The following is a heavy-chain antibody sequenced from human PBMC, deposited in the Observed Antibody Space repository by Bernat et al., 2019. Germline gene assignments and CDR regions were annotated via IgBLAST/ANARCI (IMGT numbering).Heavy chain of an antibody. J-gene: IGHJ4*02. CDR3: AKGWEYSSGWYPYY. V-gene: IGHV3-23*01. CDR1: GFTFSSYA. CDR2: ISGSGGRT. Sequence: EVQLLESGGGLVQPGGSLRLSCAASGFTFSSYAMSWVRQAPGKGLEWVSAISGSGGRTYYADYVKGRFTISRDNSKNTLYLQMNSLRAEDTAVYDCAKGWEYSSGWYPYYWGQGTLVTVSS. D-gene: IGHD6-19*01.